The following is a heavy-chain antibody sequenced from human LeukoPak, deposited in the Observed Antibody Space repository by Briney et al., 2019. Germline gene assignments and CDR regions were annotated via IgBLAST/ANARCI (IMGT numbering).Heavy chain of an antibody. CDR1: GGSISSSSYY. D-gene: IGHD3-10*01. V-gene: IGHV4-39*07. Sequence: SETLSLTCTVSGGSISSSSYYWGWIRQPPGKGLEWTGSIYYSGSTYYNPSLKSRVTRSVDTSKNQFSLKLSSVTAADTAVYYCARVHAMVRGVTKFDYWGQGTLVTVSS. J-gene: IGHJ4*02. CDR3: ARVHAMVRGVTKFDY. CDR2: IYYSGST.